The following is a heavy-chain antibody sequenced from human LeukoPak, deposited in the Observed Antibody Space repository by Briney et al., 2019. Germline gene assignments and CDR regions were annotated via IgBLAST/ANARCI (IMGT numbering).Heavy chain of an antibody. CDR3: ARDREGGCSGGSCYSDA. CDR1: GYSXTTYA. Sequence: ASVKVSCKASGYSXTTYAISGVRQAPGQGLEWMAWLSAYNANTNYAQKFQGRVTMTTDTSTNTAYMELRSLTSDDTAVYYCARDREGGCSGGSCYSDAWGQGTLVTVSS. D-gene: IGHD2-15*01. CDR2: LSAYNANT. V-gene: IGHV1-18*01. J-gene: IGHJ4*02.